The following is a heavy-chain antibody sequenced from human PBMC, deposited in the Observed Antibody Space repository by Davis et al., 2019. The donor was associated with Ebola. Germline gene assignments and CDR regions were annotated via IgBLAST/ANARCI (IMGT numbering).Heavy chain of an antibody. J-gene: IGHJ6*02. D-gene: IGHD2-21*02. V-gene: IGHV1-69*13. CDR3: AKPPSPLRIGYYYGLDV. CDR1: GGTFSSYA. Sequence: SVKVSCKASGGTFSSYAISWVRQAPGQGLEWMGGIIPIFGTANYAQKFQGRVTITADESTSTAYMELSSLRSEDTAVYYCAKPPSPLRIGYYYGLDVWGQGTTVTVSS. CDR2: IIPIFGTA.